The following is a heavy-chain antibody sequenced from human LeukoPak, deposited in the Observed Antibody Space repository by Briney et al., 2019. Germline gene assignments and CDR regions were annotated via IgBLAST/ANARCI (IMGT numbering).Heavy chain of an antibody. J-gene: IGHJ3*02. D-gene: IGHD2-21*02. Sequence: GGSLRLSCAASGFTFDDYTMHWVRQAPGKGLEWVSLITWDGGSTYYADSVKGRFTISRDNSKNTLYLQMNSLRAEDTAVYYCAKENRRYCGGDCYPDAFDIWGQGTMVTVSS. CDR3: AKENRRYCGGDCYPDAFDI. V-gene: IGHV3-43*01. CDR2: ITWDGGST. CDR1: GFTFDDYT.